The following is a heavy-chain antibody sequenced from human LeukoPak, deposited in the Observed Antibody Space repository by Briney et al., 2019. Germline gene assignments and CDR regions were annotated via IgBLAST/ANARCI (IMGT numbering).Heavy chain of an antibody. CDR1: GFTVSSNY. CDR2: IYSGGST. J-gene: IGHJ4*02. V-gene: IGHV3-66*01. D-gene: IGHD4-17*01. CDR3: ASLPTVTTGGYYFDY. Sequence: LGGSLRLSCAAPGFTVSSNYMTWVRWAPGKGLGWVSVIYSGGSTYYADSVKGRFTISRDKSKNSLYLQRNSLRAEDTAVYYCASLPTVTTGGYYFDYWGQGTLVTVSS.